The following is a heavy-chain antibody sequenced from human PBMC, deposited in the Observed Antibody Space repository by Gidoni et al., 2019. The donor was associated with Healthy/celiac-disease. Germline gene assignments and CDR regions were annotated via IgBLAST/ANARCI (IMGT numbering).Heavy chain of an antibody. CDR3: TTDLRYSSSWPVDY. V-gene: IGHV3-15*01. Sequence: EVQLVESGGGLVKPGGSLRLSCAASGFTFSNAWMSWVRQAPGKGLEWVGRIKSKTDGGTTDYAAPVKGRFTISRDDSKNTLYLQMNSLKTEDTAVYYCTTDLRYSSSWPVDYWGQGTLVTVSS. CDR1: GFTFSNAW. CDR2: IKSKTDGGTT. D-gene: IGHD6-13*01. J-gene: IGHJ4*02.